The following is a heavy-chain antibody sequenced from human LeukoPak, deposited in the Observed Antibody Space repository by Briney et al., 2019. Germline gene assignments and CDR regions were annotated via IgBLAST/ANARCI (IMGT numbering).Heavy chain of an antibody. Sequence: HPGGSLRLSCAASGFTFSNYGMYWVRQAPGKGLEWVSTFSGSVGSTYYADSVKGRFTISRDNSKNTLYLQMNSLRAEDTAVYYCAKQHYYDSSGYYYYFDYWGQGTLVTVSS. J-gene: IGHJ4*02. CDR1: GFTFSNYG. CDR2: FSGSVGST. V-gene: IGHV3-23*01. CDR3: AKQHYYDSSGYYYYFDY. D-gene: IGHD3-22*01.